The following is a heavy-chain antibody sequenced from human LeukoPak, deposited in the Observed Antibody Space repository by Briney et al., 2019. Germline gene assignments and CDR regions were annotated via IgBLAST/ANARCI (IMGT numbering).Heavy chain of an antibody. V-gene: IGHV3-23*01. D-gene: IGHD3-3*01. CDR2: ISGSGGST. Sequence: GGSLRLSCAASGFTFSSYAMSWVRQAPGKGLEWVSAISGSGGSTYYADSVKGRFTISRDNSKNTLYPQMNSLRAEDTAVYYCAKGGDYDFWSGYYGKYYFDYWGQGTLVTVSS. J-gene: IGHJ4*02. CDR1: GFTFSSYA. CDR3: AKGGDYDFWSGYYGKYYFDY.